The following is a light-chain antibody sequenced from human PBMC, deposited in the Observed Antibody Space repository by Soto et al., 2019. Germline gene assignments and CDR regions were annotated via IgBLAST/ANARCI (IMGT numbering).Light chain of an antibody. CDR3: QQYDSSPRT. Sequence: IVMTQSPATLSVSPGERATLSCRAGQTIYSNVAWYQQRPGQAPRLLIYRASTRATGVPARFSGSGSGTEFTLTISRLEPEDFAVYYCQQYDSSPRTFGQGTKVDIK. CDR2: RAS. CDR1: QTIYSN. V-gene: IGKV3-15*01. J-gene: IGKJ1*01.